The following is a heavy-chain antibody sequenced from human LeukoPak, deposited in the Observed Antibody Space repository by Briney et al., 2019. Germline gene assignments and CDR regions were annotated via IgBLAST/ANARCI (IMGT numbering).Heavy chain of an antibody. V-gene: IGHV4-39*07. CDR1: GGSISSSSYY. J-gene: IGHJ5*02. D-gene: IGHD6-13*01. CDR3: ARDRGSSSINWFDP. Sequence: PSETLSLTCTVSGGSISSSSYYWGWIRQPPGKGLEWIGSIYHSGSTYYNPSLKSRVTISVDTSKNQFSLKLSSVTAADTAVYYCARDRGSSSINWFDPWGQGTLVTVSS. CDR2: IYHSGST.